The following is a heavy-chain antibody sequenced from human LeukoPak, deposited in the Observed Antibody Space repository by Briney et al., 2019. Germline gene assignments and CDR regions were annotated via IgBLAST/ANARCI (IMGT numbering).Heavy chain of an antibody. V-gene: IGHV4-59*01. CDR2: IYYSGST. CDR1: GGSISSYY. CDR3: ARVLRDPYYYYYMDV. Sequence: SETLSLTCTVSGGSISSYYWSWIRQPPGKGLEWIGYIYYSGSTNYNPSLKSRVTISVDTSKNQFSLKLSSVTAADTAVYYCARVLRDPYYYYYMDVWGKGTTVTVSS. J-gene: IGHJ6*03.